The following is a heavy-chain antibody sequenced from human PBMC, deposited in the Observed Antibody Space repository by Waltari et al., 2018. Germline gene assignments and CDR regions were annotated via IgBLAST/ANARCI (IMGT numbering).Heavy chain of an antibody. D-gene: IGHD6-25*01. CDR1: GLAFQNYA. CDR2: IIPMLGTA. Sequence: QVQLVQSGAELKEPGSSVKVSCKAPGLAFQNYAITWLRQAPGPGLEWLGRIIPMLGTANYAQKCRDRVTITAGSSTSTAYMERYSLTSEDTALYFCAGERLHHAPNDDYYYGMDSWGQGTAVTVSS. CDR3: AGERLHHAPNDDYYYGMDS. V-gene: IGHV1-69*06. J-gene: IGHJ6*02.